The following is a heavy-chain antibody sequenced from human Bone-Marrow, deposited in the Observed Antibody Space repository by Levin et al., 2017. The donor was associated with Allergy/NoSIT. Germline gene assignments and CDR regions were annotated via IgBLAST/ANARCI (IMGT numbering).Heavy chain of an antibody. D-gene: IGHD4-23*01. CDR3: ARHQDYGGSGYYSYGMDV. V-gene: IGHV3-9*01. CDR1: GFTFTDYA. J-gene: IGHJ6*01. Sequence: GGSLRLSCAASGFTFTDYAIHWIRQAPGRGLEWVSGVSWNSGTIGYADSVKGRFTISRDNAKNSLYLQMNSLRTEDTALYFCARHQDYGGSGYYSYGMDVWGQGTTVTVSS. CDR2: VSWNSGTI.